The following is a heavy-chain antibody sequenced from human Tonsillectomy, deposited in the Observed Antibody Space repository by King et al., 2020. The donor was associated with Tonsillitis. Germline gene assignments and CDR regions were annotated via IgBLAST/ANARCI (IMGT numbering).Heavy chain of an antibody. CDR3: ARGSSFGGGYCSSTSCYNLDY. J-gene: IGHJ4*02. Sequence: VQLVESGAEVKKPGASVKVSCKASGYTFTSYDINWVRQATGQGLEWMGWMNPNSGNTGYAQKFQGRVTMTRNTSISTAYMELSSLRSEDTAVYYCARGSSFGGGYCSSTSCYNLDYWGQGTLVTVSS. CDR1: GYTFTSYD. V-gene: IGHV1-8*01. D-gene: IGHD2-2*02. CDR2: MNPNSGNT.